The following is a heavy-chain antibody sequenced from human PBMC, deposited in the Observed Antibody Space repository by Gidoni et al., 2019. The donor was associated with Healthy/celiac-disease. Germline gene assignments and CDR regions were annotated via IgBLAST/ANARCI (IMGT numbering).Heavy chain of an antibody. CDR3: ASDPYDILTVYYGL. CDR1: GGTFSSYT. Sequence: QVQLVQSGAEGKKRGCSVKVSCKASGGTFSSYTISWVRQAPGQGLEWMGRIIPSLGIANYAQKFQGRVTITADKSTSTGYMELSSLRSEDTDVYYCASDPYDILTVYYGLWVQGTLVTVSS. D-gene: IGHD3-9*01. V-gene: IGHV1-69*02. CDR2: IIPSLGIA. J-gene: IGHJ4*02.